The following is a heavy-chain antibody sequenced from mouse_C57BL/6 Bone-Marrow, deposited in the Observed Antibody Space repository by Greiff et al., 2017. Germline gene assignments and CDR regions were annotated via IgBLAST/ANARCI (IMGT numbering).Heavy chain of an antibody. V-gene: IGHV14-4*01. CDR3: TSYHYGSSYFDY. J-gene: IGHJ2*01. D-gene: IGHD1-1*01. CDR1: GFNIKDDY. CDR2: IDPENGDT. Sequence: EVQLQESGAELVRPGASVKLSCTASGFNIKDDYMHWVKQRPEQGLEWIGWIDPENGDTEYASKFQGKATITADTSSNTAYLQLSSLTSEDTAVYYCTSYHYGSSYFDYWGQGTTLTVSS.